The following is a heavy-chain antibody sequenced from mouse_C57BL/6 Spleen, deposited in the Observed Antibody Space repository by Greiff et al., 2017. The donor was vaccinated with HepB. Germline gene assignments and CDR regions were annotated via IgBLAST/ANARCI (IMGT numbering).Heavy chain of an antibody. CDR1: GYSFTDYN. V-gene: IGHV1-39*01. D-gene: IGHD3-2*02. Sequence: VQLKQSGPELVKPGASVKISCKASGYSFTDYNMNWVKQSNGKSLGWIGVINPNYGTTSYNLKFKGKATLTVDQSSSTAYMQINSLTSEDSAVYYWARADSSGYDDAMDYWGQGTSVTVSS. CDR3: ARADSSGYDDAMDY. J-gene: IGHJ4*01. CDR2: INPNYGTT.